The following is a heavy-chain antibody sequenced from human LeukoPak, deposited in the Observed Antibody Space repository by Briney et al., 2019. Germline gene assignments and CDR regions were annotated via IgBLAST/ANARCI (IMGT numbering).Heavy chain of an antibody. CDR3: ARAGYYDSSGDY. V-gene: IGHV5-51*01. Sequence: GESLKISCKGSGYSFTSYWIGWVRQMPGKGLEWMGIFYPGDSDTRYSPSFQGQVTISADKSINTAYLQWSHLKASDPARYYCARAGYYDSSGDYWGQGTLVTVSS. J-gene: IGHJ4*02. CDR2: FYPGDSDT. CDR1: GYSFTSYW. D-gene: IGHD3-22*01.